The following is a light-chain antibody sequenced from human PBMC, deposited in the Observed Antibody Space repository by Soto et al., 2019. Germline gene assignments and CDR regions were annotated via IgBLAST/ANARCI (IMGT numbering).Light chain of an antibody. J-gene: IGKJ5*01. CDR3: QHYFNWPYT. CDR2: GAS. V-gene: IGKV3-15*01. Sequence: IVLTQSPGTLSSSPGERATLSCRASRSVTSNLAWYQQKPGRAPRLLIYGASTRATGIPARFSGSGSGTEFTLTISNLQSEDFALYYCQHYFNWPYTFGQGTRLEIK. CDR1: RSVTSN.